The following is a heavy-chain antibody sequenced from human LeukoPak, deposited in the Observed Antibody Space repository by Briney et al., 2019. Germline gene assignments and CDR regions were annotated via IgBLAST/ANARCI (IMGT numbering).Heavy chain of an antibody. J-gene: IGHJ4*02. Sequence: SETPSLTCTVSGGSISSSSYYWGWIRQPPGKGLEWIVSIYYSGSTYYNPSLKSRVTISVDTSKNQFSLKLSSVTAADTAVYYCARHRADYDFWSGSPDCFDYWGQGTLVTVSS. D-gene: IGHD3-3*01. CDR1: GGSISSSSYY. CDR2: IYYSGST. CDR3: ARHRADYDFWSGSPDCFDY. V-gene: IGHV4-39*01.